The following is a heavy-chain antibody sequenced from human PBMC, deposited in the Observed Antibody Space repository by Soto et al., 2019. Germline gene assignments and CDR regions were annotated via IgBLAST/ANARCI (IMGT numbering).Heavy chain of an antibody. CDR2: IYYSGST. J-gene: IGHJ5*02. V-gene: IGHV4-31*11. CDR1: GGSISSGGYY. CDR3: ATGRGGGVRFDP. D-gene: IGHD3-16*01. Sequence: SQTLSLTCAVYGGSISSGGYYWSWIRQHPGKGLEWIGYIYYSGSTYYNASLKSRVTISVDTSKNQFSLKLSSVTAADTAVYYCATGRGGGVRFDPLGQGTLVSVHS.